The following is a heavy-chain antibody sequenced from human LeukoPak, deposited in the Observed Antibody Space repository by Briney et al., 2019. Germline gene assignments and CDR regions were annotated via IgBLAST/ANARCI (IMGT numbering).Heavy chain of an antibody. J-gene: IGHJ4*02. V-gene: IGHV3-23*01. CDR2: FTGSSGRT. CDR3: AKRGHYDSSNSYAPFDH. D-gene: IGHD3-22*01. CDR1: GFTFSSYA. Sequence: PAGSLTLSCAASGFTFSSYAMSWVRQAPGKGLEWVSAFTGSSGRTYYADSVEGRFTISRDNSKNTLSLQMNSLRAEDTAVYYCAKRGHYDSSNSYAPFDHWGQGTLVTVSS.